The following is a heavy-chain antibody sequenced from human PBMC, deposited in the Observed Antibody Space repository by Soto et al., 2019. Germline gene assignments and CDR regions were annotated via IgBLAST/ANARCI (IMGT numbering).Heavy chain of an antibody. CDR3: AKDRHQLPPGLDRFDP. V-gene: IGHV3-23*01. J-gene: IGHJ5*02. Sequence: GGSLRLSCVASGFTFKSYAMSWVRQAPGRGMEWVSSISGTGGSTYYADSVRGRFPISRDNSKNTLFLQLNNLTVGDTAVYYCAKDRHQLPPGLDRFDPWDRGTLVTVSS. CDR2: ISGTGGST. D-gene: IGHD2-2*01. CDR1: GFTFKSYA.